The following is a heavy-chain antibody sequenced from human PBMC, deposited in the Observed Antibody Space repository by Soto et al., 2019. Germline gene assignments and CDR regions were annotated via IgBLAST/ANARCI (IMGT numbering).Heavy chain of an antibody. V-gene: IGHV3-30-3*01. CDR2: ISYDGSNK. D-gene: IGHD6-6*01. Sequence: QVQLVESGGGVVQPGRSLRLSCAASGFTFSSYAMHWVRQAPGKVLERVAVISYDGSNKYYADSVKGRFTISRDNSKNTLYLQMNSLRAEDTAGYYCAGSIEGRGYFQHSGQGSLVTVYS. J-gene: IGHJ1*01. CDR3: AGSIEGRGYFQH. CDR1: GFTFSSYA.